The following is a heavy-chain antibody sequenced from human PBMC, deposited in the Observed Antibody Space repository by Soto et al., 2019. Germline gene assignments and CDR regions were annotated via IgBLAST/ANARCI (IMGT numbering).Heavy chain of an antibody. D-gene: IGHD1-26*01. CDR2: IIPIFGTA. V-gene: IGHV1-69*13. Sequence: VASVKVSCKASGGTFSSYAISWVRQAPGQGLEWMGGIIPIFGTANYAQKFQGRVTITADESTSTAYMELSSLRSEDTAVYYCAGAPYSGGYPYYFDYWGQGTLVTVSS. J-gene: IGHJ4*02. CDR3: AGAPYSGGYPYYFDY. CDR1: GGTFSSYA.